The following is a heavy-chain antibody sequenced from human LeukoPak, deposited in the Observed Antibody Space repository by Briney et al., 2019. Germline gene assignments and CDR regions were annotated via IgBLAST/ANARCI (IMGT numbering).Heavy chain of an antibody. D-gene: IGHD1-1*01. Sequence: SQTLSLTCTVSGGSISSASYYWSWIRQPAGKGLEWIGRIYISGSTNYKSSLKSRVTIFVDTSKNQFSLKLRSVTAADTAVYYCARHRTRLNWFDPWGQGTLVTVSS. J-gene: IGHJ5*02. CDR3: ARHRTRLNWFDP. V-gene: IGHV4-61*02. CDR2: IYISGST. CDR1: GGSISSASYY.